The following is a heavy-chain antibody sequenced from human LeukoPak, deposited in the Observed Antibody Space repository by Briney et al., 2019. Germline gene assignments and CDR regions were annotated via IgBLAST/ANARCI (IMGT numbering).Heavy chain of an antibody. Sequence: PSGTLSLTCAVSGGSISSSNWWSWVRQPPGKGLEWIGEIYHSGSTNYNPSLKSRVTISADKSKNQFSLKLSSVTAADTAVYYCARVTYYYDSSASWGFDYWGQGTLVTVSS. D-gene: IGHD3-22*01. CDR3: ARVTYYYDSSASWGFDY. CDR2: IYHSGST. J-gene: IGHJ4*02. V-gene: IGHV4-4*02. CDR1: GGSISSSNW.